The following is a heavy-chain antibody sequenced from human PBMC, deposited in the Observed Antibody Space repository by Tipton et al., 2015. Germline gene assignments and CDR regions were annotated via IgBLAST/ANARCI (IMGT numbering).Heavy chain of an antibody. J-gene: IGHJ4*02. V-gene: IGHV5-51*01. D-gene: IGHD1-26*01. CDR2: IYPGDSEP. CDR3: VRRARRVGSHSYPYYFDY. Sequence: QLVQSGAEVKKPGESLKISCKGSGYILTSFWIGWVRQMPGKGLEWMGTIYPGDSEPRYNPSFQGQVTISADKSITTDYLQWRSLKASDTAMYYCVRRARRVGSHSYPYYFDYWGQGTLVPVSS. CDR1: GYILTSFW.